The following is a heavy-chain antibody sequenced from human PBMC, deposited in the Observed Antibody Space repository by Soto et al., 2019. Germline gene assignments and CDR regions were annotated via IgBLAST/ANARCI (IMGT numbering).Heavy chain of an antibody. CDR3: AKGSLRWYGDHTDAFDI. V-gene: IGHV3-23*01. CDR1: GFTFSSYA. Sequence: EVQLLESGGGLVQPGGSLRLSCAASGFTFSSYAMSWVRQAPGKGLEWVSAISGSGGSTYYADSVKGRFTISRDNSKNKRYLQMNSLRADDTAVYYCAKGSLRWYGDHTDAFDIWGQGTMVTVSS. J-gene: IGHJ3*02. D-gene: IGHD4-17*01. CDR2: ISGSGGST.